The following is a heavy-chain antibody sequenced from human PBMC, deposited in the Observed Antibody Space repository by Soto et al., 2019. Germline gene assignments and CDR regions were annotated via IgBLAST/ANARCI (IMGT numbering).Heavy chain of an antibody. CDR1: GGSFSGYY. CDR2: INHSGST. D-gene: IGHD6-6*01. V-gene: IGHV4-34*01. Sequence: PSETLSLTCAVYGGSFSGYYWSWIRQPPGKGLEWIGEINHSGSTNYNPSLKSRVTISVDTSKNQFSLKLSSVTAADTAVYYCARGYSSSSSLSYYYYYMDVWGKGTTVTVSS. J-gene: IGHJ6*03. CDR3: ARGYSSSSSLSYYYYYMDV.